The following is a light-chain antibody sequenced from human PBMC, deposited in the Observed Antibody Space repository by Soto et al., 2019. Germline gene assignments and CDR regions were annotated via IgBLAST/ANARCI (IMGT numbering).Light chain of an antibody. Sequence: EILLTQSPGTLSLSPGESATLACRASQSVSNNFLAWYQQKPGKAPRPIMYGASRRATGIPDRFSGSGSGTDFTLTISGLETEDFSVYPCQQYGSSPWTFGQGTKVDI. CDR1: QSVSNNF. J-gene: IGKJ1*01. CDR3: QQYGSSPWT. V-gene: IGKV3-20*01. CDR2: GAS.